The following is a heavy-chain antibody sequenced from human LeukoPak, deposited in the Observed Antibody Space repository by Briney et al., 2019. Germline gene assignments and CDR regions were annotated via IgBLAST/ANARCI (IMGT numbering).Heavy chain of an antibody. V-gene: IGHV4-59*01. CDR2: IYYSGSP. D-gene: IGHD3-9*01. J-gene: IGHJ4*02. CDR1: GGSISSYY. Sequence: SETLSLTCTVSGGSISSYYWNWIRQPPGKGLEWIGYIYYSGSPNYNPSLKSRVTISVDTSKNQFSLKLSSVTAADTAVYYCARVEVDDILTGYYSDWGQGTLVTVSS. CDR3: ARVEVDDILTGYYSD.